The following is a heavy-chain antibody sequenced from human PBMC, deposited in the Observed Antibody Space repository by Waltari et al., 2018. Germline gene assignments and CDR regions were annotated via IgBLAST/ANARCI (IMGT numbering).Heavy chain of an antibody. V-gene: IGHV4-31*03. D-gene: IGHD3-3*01. CDR1: GGSISSGGYY. CDR2: IYYSGST. J-gene: IGHJ4*02. CDR3: ARQYYDFWSGSSAPFDY. Sequence: QVQLQESGPGLVKPSQTLSLTCTVSGGSISSGGYYWSWIRQHPGKGLEWIGYIYYSGSTYYNPSLKSRVTISVDTSKNQFSLKLSSVTAADTAVYYCARQYYDFWSGSSAPFDYWGQGTLVTVSS.